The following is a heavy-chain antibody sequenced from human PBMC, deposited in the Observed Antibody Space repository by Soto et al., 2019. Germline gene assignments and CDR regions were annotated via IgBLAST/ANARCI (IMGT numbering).Heavy chain of an antibody. CDR1: GFTFSSYW. CDR2: INSDGSST. Sequence: PGGSLRLSCAASGFTFSSYWMHWVRQAPGKGLVWVSRINSDGSSTSYADSVKGRFTISRDNAKNTLYLQMNSLRAEDTAVYYCARDVAAADTYYNFGMDAWGQENALTISS. J-gene: IGHJ6*02. V-gene: IGHV3-74*01. CDR3: ARDVAAADTYYNFGMDA. D-gene: IGHD6-13*01.